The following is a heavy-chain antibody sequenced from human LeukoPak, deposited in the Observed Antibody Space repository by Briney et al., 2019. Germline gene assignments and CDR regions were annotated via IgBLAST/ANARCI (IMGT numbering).Heavy chain of an antibody. D-gene: IGHD5-24*01. Sequence: GESLRLSCEASGFTFSNYWMHWVRQAPGKGLVWVSRISSDGSSTTYADSVQGRFTISRDNAKNTLYLQMNSLRAEDTALYFCVRGGYNGFDYWGQGTQVTVSS. J-gene: IGHJ4*02. CDR1: GFTFSNYW. CDR2: ISSDGSST. CDR3: VRGGYNGFDY. V-gene: IGHV3-74*01.